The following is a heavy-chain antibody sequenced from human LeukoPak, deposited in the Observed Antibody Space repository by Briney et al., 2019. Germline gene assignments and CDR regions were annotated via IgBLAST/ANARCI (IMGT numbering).Heavy chain of an antibody. D-gene: IGHD5-24*01. V-gene: IGHV1-46*01. J-gene: IGHJ6*03. Sequence: ASVKVSCKASGYTFTSYYMHWVRQAPGQGLEWMGIINPSGGSTSYAQKFQGRVTMTRDTSTSTVYMELSSLRSEDTAVYYCARDRSADGYNFWGDERELKYYYYYYMDVWGKGTTVTISS. CDR1: GYTFTSYY. CDR2: INPSGGST. CDR3: ARDRSADGYNFWGDERELKYYYYYYMDV.